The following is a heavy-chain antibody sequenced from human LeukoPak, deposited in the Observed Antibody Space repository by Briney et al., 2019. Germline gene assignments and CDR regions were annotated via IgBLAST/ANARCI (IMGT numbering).Heavy chain of an antibody. CDR1: GCSISSYY. V-gene: IGHV4-4*07. Sequence: SETLSLTCTVSGCSISSYYWSWIRQPAGKGLEWIGRIYSSGSTDYNPSLKSRVTMSVDTSKNQFSLKLSSVTAADTAVYYCARDSGTTGEVKFDPWGQGTLVTVSS. CDR2: IYSSGST. CDR3: ARDSGTTGEVKFDP. D-gene: IGHD3-10*01. J-gene: IGHJ5*02.